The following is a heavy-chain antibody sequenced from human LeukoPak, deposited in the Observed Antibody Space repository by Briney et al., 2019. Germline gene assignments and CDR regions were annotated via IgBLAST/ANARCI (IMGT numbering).Heavy chain of an antibody. Sequence: GGSLRLSCAASGFTFSSYAMSWVRQAPGKGLEWVSAISGSGGSTYYADSVKGRFTISRDNSKNTLYLQMNSLRAEDTAVYYCAKDQMVGQWPTNFDYWGQGTLVTVSS. CDR2: ISGSGGST. CDR1: GFTFSSYA. D-gene: IGHD6-19*01. V-gene: IGHV3-23*01. J-gene: IGHJ4*02. CDR3: AKDQMVGQWPTNFDY.